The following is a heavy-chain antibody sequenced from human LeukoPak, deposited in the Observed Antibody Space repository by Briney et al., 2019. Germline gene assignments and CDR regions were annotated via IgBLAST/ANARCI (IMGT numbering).Heavy chain of an antibody. V-gene: IGHV1-18*04. CDR2: ISAYNGNT. D-gene: IGHD6-13*01. Sequence: ASVKVSCKASGFIFTGYYMHWVRQAPGQGLEWMGWISAYNGNTNYAQKLQGRVTMTTDTSTSTAYMELRSLRSDDTAVYYCAKDGSSWYSFRGLDYYGMDVWGQGTTVTVSS. CDR3: AKDGSSWYSFRGLDYYGMDV. J-gene: IGHJ6*02. CDR1: GFIFTGYY.